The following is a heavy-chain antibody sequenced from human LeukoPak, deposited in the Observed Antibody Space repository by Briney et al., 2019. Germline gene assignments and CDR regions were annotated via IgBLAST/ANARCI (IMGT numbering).Heavy chain of an antibody. CDR3: ASVYGSGSYWYYYYYMDV. CDR2: ISWNSGSI. CDR1: GFTFDDYA. V-gene: IGHV3-9*01. J-gene: IGHJ6*03. D-gene: IGHD3-10*01. Sequence: GGSLRLSCAASGFTFDDYAMHWVRQAPGKGLEWVSGISWNSGSIGYADSVKGRFTISRDNAKNSLYLQMNSLRAEDTAVYYCASVYGSGSYWYYYYYMDVWGKGTTVTISS.